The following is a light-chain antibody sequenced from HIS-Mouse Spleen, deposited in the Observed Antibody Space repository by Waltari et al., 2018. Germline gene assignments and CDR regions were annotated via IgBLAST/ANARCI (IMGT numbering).Light chain of an antibody. V-gene: IGLV3-27*01. CDR2: EDS. CDR3: YSAADNNLRV. Sequence: SYELTQPSSVSVSPGQTARITCSGDVLAKKYARWFQQKPGQAPVLVIYEDSERPSGIPERFSGSSSGTTVTLTISGAQVEDEADYYCYSAADNNLRVFGGGTKLTVL. J-gene: IGLJ2*01. CDR1: VLAKKY.